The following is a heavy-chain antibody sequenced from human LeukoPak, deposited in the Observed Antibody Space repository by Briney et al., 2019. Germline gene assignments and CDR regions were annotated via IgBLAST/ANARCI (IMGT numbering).Heavy chain of an antibody. J-gene: IGHJ4*02. D-gene: IGHD2-2*01. CDR1: GFTFSSYA. CDR3: AKDVSYCSSTSCYWGSDFDY. Sequence: GGSLRLSCAASGFTFSSYAMSWVRQAPRKGLEWVSAISGSGGSTYYADSVKGRFTISRDNSKNTLYLQMNSLRAEDTAVYYCAKDVSYCSSTSCYWGSDFDYWGQGTLVTVSS. V-gene: IGHV3-23*01. CDR2: ISGSGGST.